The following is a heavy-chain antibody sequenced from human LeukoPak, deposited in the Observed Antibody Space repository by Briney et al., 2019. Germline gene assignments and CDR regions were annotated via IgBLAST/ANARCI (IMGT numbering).Heavy chain of an antibody. J-gene: IGHJ3*02. CDR1: GGTFSSYA. CDR3: ARDDGAVVVPAAFAFDI. V-gene: IGHV1-69*05. Sequence: SVKVSCKASGGTFSSYAISWVRQAPGQGLEWMGGIIPIFGTANYAQKFQGRVTMTRDTSTSTVYMELSSLRSENTAVYYCARDDGAVVVPAAFAFDIWGQGTMVTVSS. D-gene: IGHD2-2*01. CDR2: IIPIFGTA.